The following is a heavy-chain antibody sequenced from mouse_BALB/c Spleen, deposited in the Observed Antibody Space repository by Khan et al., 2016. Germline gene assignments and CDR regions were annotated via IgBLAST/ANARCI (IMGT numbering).Heavy chain of an antibody. J-gene: IGHJ4*01. CDR1: GYTLSTYW. V-gene: IGHV1-9*01. CDR3: ARWYGMDY. Sequence: QVQLQQSGAELVKPGASVKLSCKASGYTLSTYWIEWVKQRPGHGLEWIGQILPGSGSTKYNEKFKGKATFTADTPSNTAYMQLSSLSSEDSAVYYCARWYGMDYWGQGTSVTVSS. CDR2: ILPGSGST.